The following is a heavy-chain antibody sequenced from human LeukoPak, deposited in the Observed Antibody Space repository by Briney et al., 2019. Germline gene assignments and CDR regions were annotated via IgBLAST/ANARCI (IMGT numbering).Heavy chain of an antibody. Sequence: GGSLRLSCAASGFTFSSYSMNWVRQAPGKGLEWVSSISSTSSYIYYADSVKGRFTISRDNAKNSMYLQMNSLRAEDTAVYYCARDAVVVVAASGPGYYFDYWGQGTLVTVSS. V-gene: IGHV3-21*01. CDR1: GFTFSSYS. D-gene: IGHD2-15*01. CDR3: ARDAVVVVAASGPGYYFDY. J-gene: IGHJ4*02. CDR2: ISSTSSYI.